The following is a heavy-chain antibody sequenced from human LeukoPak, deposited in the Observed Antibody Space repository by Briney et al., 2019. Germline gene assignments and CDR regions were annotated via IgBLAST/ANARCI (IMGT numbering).Heavy chain of an antibody. D-gene: IGHD3-10*01. V-gene: IGHV4-59*01. CDR2: IYYSGST. CDR1: GGSISSYY. J-gene: IGHJ4*02. CDR3: ARLRGSLPPYFDY. Sequence: PSETLSLTCTVSGGSISSYYWSWIRQPPGKGLEWIRYIYYSGSTNYNPSLKSRVTISVDTSKNQFSLKLSSVTAADTAVYYCARLRGSLPPYFDYWGQGTLVTVSS.